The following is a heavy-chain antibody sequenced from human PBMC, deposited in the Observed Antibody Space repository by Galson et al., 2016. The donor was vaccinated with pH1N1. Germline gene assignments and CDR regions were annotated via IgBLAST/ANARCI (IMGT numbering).Heavy chain of an antibody. J-gene: IGHJ4*02. Sequence: ALVKPTQTLTLTCTFSGFSLSPSGVGVGWIRQPPGKALEWLALIYWNDDKRYSPSLKSRLTITKDTSKNQVVLTMTNMDPVDTATYYCARHSGYGDWGVNGFDYWGQGTLVTVSS. CDR2: IYWNDDK. D-gene: IGHD5-12*01. CDR1: GFSLSPSGVG. V-gene: IGHV2-5*01. CDR3: ARHSGYGDWGVNGFDY.